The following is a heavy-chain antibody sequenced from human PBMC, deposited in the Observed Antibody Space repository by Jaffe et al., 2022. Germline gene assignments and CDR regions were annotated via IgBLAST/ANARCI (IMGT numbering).Heavy chain of an antibody. J-gene: IGHJ4*02. CDR1: GGSISSSSYY. V-gene: IGHV4-39*01. D-gene: IGHD3-3*01. CDR3: ARLPLAIFGVYFDY. CDR2: IYYSGST. Sequence: QLQLQESGPGLVKPSETLSLTCTVSGGSISSSSYYWGWIRQPPGKGLEWIGSIYYSGSTYYNPSLKSRVTISVDTSKNQFSLKLSSVTAADTAVYYCARLPLAIFGVYFDYWGQGTLVTVSS.